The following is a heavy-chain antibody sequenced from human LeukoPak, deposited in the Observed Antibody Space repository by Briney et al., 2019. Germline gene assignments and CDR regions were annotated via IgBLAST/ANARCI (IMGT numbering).Heavy chain of an antibody. CDR3: ARGLAHYDSLSAFDV. Sequence: ASVKVSCKASGYIFTGYYLHWVRQAPGQRLEWMGWINTYNGATRYAHKFQGRVSMTRDTSSSTVYMELRSLRSDDTAVYYCARGLAHYDSLSAFDVWGQGTMATVSS. CDR2: INTYNGAT. D-gene: IGHD3-22*01. V-gene: IGHV1-2*02. CDR1: GYIFTGYY. J-gene: IGHJ3*01.